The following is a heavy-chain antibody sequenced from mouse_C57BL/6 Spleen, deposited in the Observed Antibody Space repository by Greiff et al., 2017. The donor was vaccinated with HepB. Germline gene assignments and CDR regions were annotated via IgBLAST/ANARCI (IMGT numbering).Heavy chain of an antibody. CDR1: GFNIKDYY. CDR2: IDPEDGET. D-gene: IGHD1-1*01. CDR3: ARDYGSSYDAWFAY. Sequence: EVNLVESGAELVKPGASVKLSCTASGFNIKDYYMHWVKQRTEQGLEWIGRIDPEDGETKYAPKFQGKATITADTSSNTAYLQLSSLTSEDTAVYYCARDYGSSYDAWFAYWGQGTLVTVSA. V-gene: IGHV14-2*01. J-gene: IGHJ3*01.